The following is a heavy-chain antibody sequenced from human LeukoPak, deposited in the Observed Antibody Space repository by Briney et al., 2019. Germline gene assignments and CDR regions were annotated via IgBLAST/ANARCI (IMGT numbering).Heavy chain of an antibody. J-gene: IGHJ4*02. D-gene: IGHD1-20*01. CDR1: GYNFISYW. Sequence: PGESLKISCKGSGYNFISYWISWVRQMPGKGLEWMGRIDPSDSYTNYSPSFQGHVTISADKSISTAYLQWSSLKASDTATYYCARTTGYYWNDQDYWGQGTLVTVSS. V-gene: IGHV5-10-1*01. CDR2: IDPSDSYT. CDR3: ARTTGYYWNDQDY.